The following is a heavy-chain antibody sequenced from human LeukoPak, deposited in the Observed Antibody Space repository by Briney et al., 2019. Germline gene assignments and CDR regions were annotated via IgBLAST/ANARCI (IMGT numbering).Heavy chain of an antibody. Sequence: ASVKVSCKASGCTFTSYGISWVRQAPGQGLEWMGWISAYNGNTNYAQKLQGRVTMTTDTSTSTAYMELRSLRSDDTAVYYCARVLWFGELLKSPYYFDYWGQGTLVTVSS. V-gene: IGHV1-18*01. D-gene: IGHD3-10*01. CDR1: GCTFTSYG. J-gene: IGHJ4*02. CDR2: ISAYNGNT. CDR3: ARVLWFGELLKSPYYFDY.